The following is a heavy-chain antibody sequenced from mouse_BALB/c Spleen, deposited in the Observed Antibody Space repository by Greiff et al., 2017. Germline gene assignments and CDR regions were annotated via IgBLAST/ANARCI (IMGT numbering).Heavy chain of an antibody. CDR3: ARLRLRPLYYFDY. CDR2: ILPGSGST. J-gene: IGHJ2*01. D-gene: IGHD2-4*01. V-gene: IGHV1-9*01. Sequence: VKLQQSGAELMKPGASVKISCKATGYTFSSYWIEWVKQRPGHGLEWIGEILPGSGSTNYNEKFKGKATFTADTSSNTAYMQLSSLTSEDSAVYYCARLRLRPLYYFDYWGQGTTLTVSS. CDR1: GYTFSSYW.